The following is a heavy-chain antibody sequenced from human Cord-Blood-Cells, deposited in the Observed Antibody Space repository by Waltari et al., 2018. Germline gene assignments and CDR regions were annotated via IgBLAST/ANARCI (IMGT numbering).Heavy chain of an antibody. D-gene: IGHD3-10*01. CDR1: GGTFSSYA. Sequence: QVQLVQSGAEVKKPGSSVKVSCKASGGTFSSYAISWVRQARGQGLEWMGGIIPIFGTANYAQKFQGRVTITADESTSTAYMELSSLRSEDTAVYYCAREGSITMVQGVIAFDYWGQGTLVTVSS. CDR2: IIPIFGTA. J-gene: IGHJ4*02. V-gene: IGHV1-69*01. CDR3: AREGSITMVQGVIAFDY.